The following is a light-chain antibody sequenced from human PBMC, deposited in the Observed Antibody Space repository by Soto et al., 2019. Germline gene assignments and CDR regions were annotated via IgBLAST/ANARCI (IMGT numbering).Light chain of an antibody. CDR2: AAS. V-gene: IGKV1-39*01. CDR1: QSISSY. J-gene: IGKJ2*01. Sequence: DIQMTQSPSSLSASVGDRVTITCRASQSISSYLNWYQQKPGKAPKLLIYAASSLQSGVPSRFSGSGSGTDFTLTISSLQPEDFATYYCQQSYSTPYPFGQGTTREIK. CDR3: QQSYSTPYP.